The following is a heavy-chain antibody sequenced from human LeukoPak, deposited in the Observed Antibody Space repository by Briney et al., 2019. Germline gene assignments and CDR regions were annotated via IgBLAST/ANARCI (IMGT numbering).Heavy chain of an antibody. Sequence: GGSLRLSCAASGFTFISYAVHWVRQAPGKGLEWVAVISYDGSNKYYAGSVKGRFTISRDNSKNTLYLQMNSLRAEDTAVYYCVLGGYWGQGTLVTVSS. V-gene: IGHV3-30*04. CDR3: VLGGY. CDR2: ISYDGSNK. J-gene: IGHJ4*02. CDR1: GFTFISYA. D-gene: IGHD2-15*01.